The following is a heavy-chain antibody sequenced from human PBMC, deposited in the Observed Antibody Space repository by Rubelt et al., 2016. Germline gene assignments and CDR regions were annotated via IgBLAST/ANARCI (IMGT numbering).Heavy chain of an antibody. V-gene: IGHV3-30*07. CDR3: ARAVVTNDCLDY. J-gene: IGHJ4*02. D-gene: IGHD3-22*01. Sequence: VKGRFTISRDNSKNTLYLQMNSLRAEDTAVYYCARAVVTNDCLDYWGQGTLVTVSS.